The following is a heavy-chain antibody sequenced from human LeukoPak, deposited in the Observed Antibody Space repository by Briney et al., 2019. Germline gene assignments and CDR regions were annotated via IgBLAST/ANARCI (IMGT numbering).Heavy chain of an antibody. CDR2: IGGVGDRT. J-gene: IGHJ4*02. CDR1: GFTVTSNY. Sequence: GGSLRLSCAASGFTVTSNYMSWVRQAPGKGLEWVAGIGGVGDRTYYADSVKGRFTISRDNSKDTLFLQMNSLKADDTAVYYCAKASRQAAVASPLDYWGQGSLVTVSS. D-gene: IGHD6-19*01. V-gene: IGHV3-23*01. CDR3: AKASRQAAVASPLDY.